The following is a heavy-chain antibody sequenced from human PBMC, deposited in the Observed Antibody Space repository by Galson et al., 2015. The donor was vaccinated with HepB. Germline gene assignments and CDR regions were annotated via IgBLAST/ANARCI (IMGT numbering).Heavy chain of an antibody. Sequence: SLRLSCAASGFTFSNAWMSWVRQAPGKGLEWVGRIKSKTDGGSTDYAAPVKGRFTISRDDSKNTLYLQMNSLKTEDTAVYYCTATIFGVDRPGYYYYMDVWGKGTTVTVSS. CDR2: IKSKTDGGST. J-gene: IGHJ6*03. V-gene: IGHV3-15*01. CDR1: GFTFSNAW. CDR3: TATIFGVDRPGYYYYMDV. D-gene: IGHD3-3*01.